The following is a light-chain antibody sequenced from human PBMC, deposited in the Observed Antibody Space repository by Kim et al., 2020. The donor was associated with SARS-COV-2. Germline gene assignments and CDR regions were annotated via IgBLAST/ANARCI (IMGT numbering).Light chain of an antibody. CDR1: KLGDKY. Sequence: VSVSPGQTASITCSGDKLGDKYACWYQQKPGQSPVLVIYQDSNWPSGIPERFSGSNSGNTATLTISGTQAMDEADYYCQAWDSSVVFGGGTQLTVL. J-gene: IGLJ2*01. CDR2: QDS. V-gene: IGLV3-1*01. CDR3: QAWDSSVV.